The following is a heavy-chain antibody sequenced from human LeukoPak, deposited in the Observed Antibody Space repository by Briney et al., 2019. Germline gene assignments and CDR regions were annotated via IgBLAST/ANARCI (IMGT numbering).Heavy chain of an antibody. CDR3: AKVGTFSGSYYFDY. CDR2: ISGSGGST. D-gene: IGHD1-26*01. CDR1: GFTFSSYA. J-gene: IGHJ4*02. V-gene: IGHV3-23*01. Sequence: GGSLRLSCAASGFTFSSYAMSWVRQTPGKGLEWVSAISGSGGSTYYADSVKGRFTISRDNSKNTLYLQMNSLRAEDTAVYYCAKVGTFSGSYYFDYWGQGTLVTVSS.